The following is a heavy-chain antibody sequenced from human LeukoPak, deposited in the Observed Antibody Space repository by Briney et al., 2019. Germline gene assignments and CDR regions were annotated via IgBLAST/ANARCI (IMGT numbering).Heavy chain of an antibody. CDR2: SYYSGST. CDR1: GGSISSSSYY. J-gene: IGHJ3*02. CDR3: GREGVDDFWSGYYFDI. D-gene: IGHD3-3*01. V-gene: IGHV4-39*02. Sequence: SETLSLTCTVSGGSISSSSYYWGWIRQPPGKGLEWLGRSYYSGSTYYIPSVKSRVTISVDTSKNQFSLKLSSVTAADTAVHFCGREGVDDFWSGYYFDIWGQGTMVTVSS.